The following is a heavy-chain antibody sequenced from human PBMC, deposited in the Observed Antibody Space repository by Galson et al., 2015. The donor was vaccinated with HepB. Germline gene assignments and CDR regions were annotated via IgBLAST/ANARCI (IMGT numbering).Heavy chain of an antibody. J-gene: IGHJ4*02. D-gene: IGHD3-22*01. CDR1: GFTFDDYA. Sequence: LRLSCAASGFTFDDYAMHWVRQAPGKGLEWVSGISWNSGSIGYADSVKGRFTISRDNAKNSLYLQMNSLRAEDTALYYCAKDRALYYDSSGYEKESYFDYWGQGTLVTVSS. CDR2: ISWNSGSI. CDR3: AKDRALYYDSSGYEKESYFDY. V-gene: IGHV3-9*01.